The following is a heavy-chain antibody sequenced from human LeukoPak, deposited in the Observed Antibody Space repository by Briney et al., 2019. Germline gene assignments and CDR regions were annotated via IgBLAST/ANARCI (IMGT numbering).Heavy chain of an antibody. CDR1: GFTFNSYR. CDR2: ISSSSSYI. J-gene: IGHJ6*04. CDR3: ARPKSYCSGTSCYLKDV. Sequence: GGSLRLSCADSGFTFNSYRMNWVRQAPGKGLEWVSSISSSSSYIYDADSVNGRFTISRDNAKNSLDLQMNSLRAEDTAVYYCARPKSYCSGTSCYLKDVWGKGTTVTVSS. V-gene: IGHV3-21*01. D-gene: IGHD2-2*01.